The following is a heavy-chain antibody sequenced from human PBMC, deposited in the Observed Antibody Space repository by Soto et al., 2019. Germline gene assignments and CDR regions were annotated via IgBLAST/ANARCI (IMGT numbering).Heavy chain of an antibody. J-gene: IGHJ4*02. CDR3: ARILVVAAWDYFDY. V-gene: IGHV1-2*04. D-gene: IGHD5-12*01. CDR2: INPHSGGT. Sequence: QVQLVQSGAEVKKPGASVRVSCKASGYTFTDYFSHWVRQAPGQGLEWMGWINPHSGGTDYAQKFQGWVNMTRDTSISPAYMELIKLTSDDTAEYYCARILVVAAWDYFDYWGQGTLVTVSS. CDR1: GYTFTDYF.